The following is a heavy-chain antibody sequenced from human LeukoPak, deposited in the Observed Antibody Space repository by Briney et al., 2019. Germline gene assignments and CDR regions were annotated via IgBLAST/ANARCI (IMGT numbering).Heavy chain of an antibody. CDR3: ARVACSGGTCYLDY. Sequence: ASVKVSCKASGYTFTTYAISWVRQALGQGLEWMGWISTYNGNTNYAQRLQGRVTMTTDTSTTTAYMELRSLRSDDTAVHYCARVACSGGTCYLDYWGQGTLVTVSS. CDR2: ISTYNGNT. J-gene: IGHJ4*02. CDR1: GYTFTTYA. V-gene: IGHV1-18*01. D-gene: IGHD2-15*01.